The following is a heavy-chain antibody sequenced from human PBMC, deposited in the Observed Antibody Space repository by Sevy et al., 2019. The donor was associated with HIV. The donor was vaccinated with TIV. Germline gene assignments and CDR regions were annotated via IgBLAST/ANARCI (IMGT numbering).Heavy chain of an antibody. CDR3: ARDDGNYYFHY. D-gene: IGHD1-7*01. J-gene: IGHJ4*02. CDR2: IKQDAGQK. Sequence: GGSLRLSCADSGFTFSKYWMGWVRQAPGKGLEWVANIKQDAGQKYYVDSVKGRFTISRDNAKNSLYLQMNSLRAEDTAVYFCARDDGNYYFHYWGQGTLVTVSS. V-gene: IGHV3-7*01. CDR1: GFTFSKYW.